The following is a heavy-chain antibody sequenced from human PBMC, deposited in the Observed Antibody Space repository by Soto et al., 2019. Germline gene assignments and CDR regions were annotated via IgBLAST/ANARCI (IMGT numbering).Heavy chain of an antibody. D-gene: IGHD3-3*01. CDR3: AKVNTIFGVDSYYYGMDV. CDR2: ISGSDGNI. Sequence: PGGSLRLSCAASGFTFSSYPMNWVRQAPGKGLEWVSTISGSDGNIYYADSAKGRFTISRDNSKNSLYLQMNSLRAEDTAIYYCAKVNTIFGVDSYYYGMDVWGQGTTVTV. CDR1: GFTFSSYP. V-gene: IGHV3-23*01. J-gene: IGHJ6*02.